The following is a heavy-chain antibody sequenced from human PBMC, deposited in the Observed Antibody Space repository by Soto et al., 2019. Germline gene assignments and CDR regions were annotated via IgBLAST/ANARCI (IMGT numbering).Heavy chain of an antibody. CDR2: IYYSGNI. Sequence: SETLSLTCSVSGGSITSTSYYWGWIRQPPGKGLEWIAAIYYSGNIYHNPSLKSRVTMSIDTSKNQFSLKMSSVTAADTAVYYCARLLHDSRGYYYFDYWGRGT. CDR1: GGSITSTSYY. D-gene: IGHD3-22*01. J-gene: IGHJ4*02. V-gene: IGHV4-39*01. CDR3: ARLLHDSRGYYYFDY.